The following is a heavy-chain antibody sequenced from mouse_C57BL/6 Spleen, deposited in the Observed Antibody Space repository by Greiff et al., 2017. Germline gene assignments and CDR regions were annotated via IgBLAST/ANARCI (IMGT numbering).Heavy chain of an antibody. V-gene: IGHV1-39*01. CDR3: ARVGTGYFDF. D-gene: IGHD4-1*01. CDR2: INPNYGTT. Sequence: VQLKESGPELVKPGASVKISCKASGYSFTDYNMNWVKQSNGKSLEWIGVINPNYGTTSYNQKFKGKATLPVDQSSSTAYMQLNSLPSEASAVYYCARVGTGYFDFWGQGTTLTVSS. J-gene: IGHJ2*01. CDR1: GYSFTDYN.